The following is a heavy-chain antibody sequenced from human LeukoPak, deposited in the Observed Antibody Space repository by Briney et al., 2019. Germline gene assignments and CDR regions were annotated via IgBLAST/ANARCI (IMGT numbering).Heavy chain of an antibody. Sequence: GGSLRLSCAASGFTFSSYGMHWVRQAPGKGLEWVAVIWYDGSNKYYADSVKGRFTISRDNSKNTLYLQMNSLRAEDTAVYYCASALYYYDSSGSYYSYYYGRDVWGQGTTVTVPS. V-gene: IGHV3-33*01. D-gene: IGHD3-22*01. CDR1: GFTFSSYG. CDR2: IWYDGSNK. J-gene: IGHJ6*02. CDR3: ASALYYYDSSGSYYSYYYGRDV.